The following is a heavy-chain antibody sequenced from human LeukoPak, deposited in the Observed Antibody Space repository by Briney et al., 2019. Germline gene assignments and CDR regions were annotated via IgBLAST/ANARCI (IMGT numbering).Heavy chain of an antibody. CDR3: ANDYRSGSFHDF. D-gene: IGHD3-10*01. J-gene: IGHJ4*02. Sequence: GGSLRLSCAASEFPFSDYYMSWIRQAPGKGLEWVSYISSSSSYTNYADSVKGRFTISRDNAKNSLYLQMNSLRAEDTAVYYCANDYRSGSFHDFWGQGTLVTVSS. CDR1: EFPFSDYY. V-gene: IGHV3-11*03. CDR2: ISSSSSYT.